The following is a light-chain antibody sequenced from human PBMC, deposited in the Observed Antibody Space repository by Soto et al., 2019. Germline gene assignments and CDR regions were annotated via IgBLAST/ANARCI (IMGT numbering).Light chain of an antibody. CDR1: QSLLHSNGYIH. J-gene: IGKJ4*01. V-gene: IGKV2-28*01. CDR2: LGS. CDR3: MQALQTPLT. Sequence: DIVMTQSPLSLPVTPGEPASISCRSSQSLLHSNGYIHLDRYLQKPGQSPQLLIYLGSNRASGVPDRFSGSGSGTDFTLKISRVEAEDVGVYYCMQALQTPLTFGGGTKVDIK.